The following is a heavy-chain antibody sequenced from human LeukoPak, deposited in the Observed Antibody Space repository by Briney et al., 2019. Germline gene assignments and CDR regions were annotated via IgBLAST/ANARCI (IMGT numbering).Heavy chain of an antibody. CDR3: ARAHRPYTVTDNPPGS. D-gene: IGHD4-17*01. V-gene: IGHV3-7*01. CDR2: IKQDGSEK. CDR1: GFTFSSYW. Sequence: PGGSLRLSCAASGFTFSSYWMSWVRQAPGKGLEWVANIKQDGSEKYYVDSVKGLFTISRDTAKNSLYLQMNSLRAEETAVYYCARAHRPYTVTDNPPGSWGQGTLVTVSS. J-gene: IGHJ5*02.